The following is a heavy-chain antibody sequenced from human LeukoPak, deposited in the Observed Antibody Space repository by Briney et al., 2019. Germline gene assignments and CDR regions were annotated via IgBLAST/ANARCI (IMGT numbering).Heavy chain of an antibody. J-gene: IGHJ3*02. CDR1: GGSISSSSCY. CDR3: ARHVDTAIDPWCNAFDI. D-gene: IGHD5-18*01. Sequence: SETLSLTCTVSGGSISSSSCYWGWIRQPPGKGLEWIGSIYYSGSTYYNPSLKSRVTISVDTSKNQFSLKLSSVTAADTAVYYCARHVDTAIDPWCNAFDIWGQGTMVTVSS. V-gene: IGHV4-39*01. CDR2: IYYSGST.